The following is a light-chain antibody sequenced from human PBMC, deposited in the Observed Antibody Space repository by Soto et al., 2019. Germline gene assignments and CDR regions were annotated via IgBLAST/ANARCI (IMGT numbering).Light chain of an antibody. CDR3: SSYTSSSTPVV. CDR1: SSDVGGYNY. Sequence: QSVLTQPASVSGSPGQSITISCTGTSSDVGGYNYVSWYQQHPGKAPKLMIYEVSNRPSGVSNRFSGSKSGNTASLTISGLQAEDEADYYCSSYTSSSTPVVFGGGTKRTV. CDR2: EVS. V-gene: IGLV2-14*01. J-gene: IGLJ2*01.